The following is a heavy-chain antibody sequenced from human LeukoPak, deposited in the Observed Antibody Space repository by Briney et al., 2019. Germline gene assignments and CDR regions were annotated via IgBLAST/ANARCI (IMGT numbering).Heavy chain of an antibody. CDR1: GYTFTSYD. V-gene: IGHV1-8*01. CDR2: MNPNSGST. CDR3: AIPGTIFGVVNDY. J-gene: IGHJ4*02. Sequence: ASVKVSCKASGYTFTSYDINWVRQATGQGLEWMGWMNPNSGSTGYAQKFQGRVTMTRNTSISTAYMELSSLRSEDTAVYYCAIPGTIFGVVNDYWGQGTLVTVSS. D-gene: IGHD3-3*01.